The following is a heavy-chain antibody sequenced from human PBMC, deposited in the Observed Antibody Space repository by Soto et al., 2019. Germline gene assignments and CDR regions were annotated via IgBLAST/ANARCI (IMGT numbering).Heavy chain of an antibody. CDR2: IYHDGSNQ. D-gene: IGHD5-18*01. Sequence: QPWGSLRLSCAASGFTFSSYAMHWVRQAPGKGLEWVAVIYHDGSNQYYADSVKGRFTISSDNSKNTLYLQMNSLRAEDTAVYYWAREGWGYSAMGTGFDYWGQGTLVTVSS. V-gene: IGHV3-30*04. CDR3: AREGWGYSAMGTGFDY. J-gene: IGHJ4*02. CDR1: GFTFSSYA.